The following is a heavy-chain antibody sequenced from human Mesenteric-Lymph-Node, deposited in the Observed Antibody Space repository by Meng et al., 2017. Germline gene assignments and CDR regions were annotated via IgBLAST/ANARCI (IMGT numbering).Heavy chain of an antibody. J-gene: IGHJ4*01. V-gene: IGHV1-69*13. CDR1: GGTFSSYA. D-gene: IGHD2-21*01. CDR2: INPIFGTA. Sequence: SVKVSCKASGGTFSSYAISWVRQAPGQGLEWMGGINPIFGTANYAQKFQGRVTNTADDSTSSAYMELNSLRSEDTAVYYCERGSRIYSWGQGTQVTVSS. CDR3: ERGSRIYS.